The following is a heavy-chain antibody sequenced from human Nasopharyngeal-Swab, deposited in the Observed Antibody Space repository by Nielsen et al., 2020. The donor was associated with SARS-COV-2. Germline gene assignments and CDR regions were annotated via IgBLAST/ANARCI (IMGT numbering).Heavy chain of an antibody. D-gene: IGHD2-21*02. CDR3: ARESVVTGTDDAPDI. Sequence: GESLKISCVASGFTFRDHYITWVRQPPGKGLEWVANVRQDAREQFYADSVRGRFTISRDNAKNSVFLQMNRLRTEDTAVYYCARESVVTGTDDAPDIWGRGTMVTVSS. CDR1: GFTFRDHY. CDR2: VRQDAREQ. V-gene: IGHV3-7*04. J-gene: IGHJ3*02.